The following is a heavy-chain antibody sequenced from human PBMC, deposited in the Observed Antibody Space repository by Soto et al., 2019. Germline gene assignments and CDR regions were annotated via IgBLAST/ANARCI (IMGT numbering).Heavy chain of an antibody. J-gene: IGHJ4*02. CDR3: ARVDRAYGAGGVPDY. Sequence: EVQLVESGGGLVKPGGSLRLSCAASGFTFSIYSMNWVRQAPGKGLEWVSSISGSGTYIHYADSVRGRFTIPRDNTKGSLFLQMNSLGAEDTAIYYCARVDRAYGAGGVPDYWGQGTLVTVSS. CDR1: GFTFSIYS. V-gene: IGHV3-21*01. D-gene: IGHD5-12*01. CDR2: ISGSGTYI.